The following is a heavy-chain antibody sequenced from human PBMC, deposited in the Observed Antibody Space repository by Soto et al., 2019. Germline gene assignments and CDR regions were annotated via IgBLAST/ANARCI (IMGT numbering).Heavy chain of an antibody. CDR1: GYTFTSYD. D-gene: IGHD3-3*01. V-gene: IGHV1-8*01. CDR2: MNPNSGNT. Sequence: ASVKVSCKASGYTFTSYDINWVRQATGQGLEWMGWMNPNSGNTGYAQKFQGRVTMTTDTSTSTAYMELRSLRSDDTAVYYCARDHPTIFGSGSFDYWGQGTLVTVSS. J-gene: IGHJ4*02. CDR3: ARDHPTIFGSGSFDY.